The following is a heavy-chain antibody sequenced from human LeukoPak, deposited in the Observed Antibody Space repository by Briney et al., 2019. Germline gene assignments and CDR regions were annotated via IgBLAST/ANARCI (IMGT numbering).Heavy chain of an antibody. CDR3: ARDPSKWELPVDY. Sequence: GGSLRLSCAASGFTFSSYAMSWVRQAPGKRLEWVSAISGSGGSTYYADSVKGRFTISRDNAKNTLYLQMNSLRAEDTAVYYCARDPSKWELPVDYWGQGTLVTVSS. CDR1: GFTFSSYA. D-gene: IGHD1-26*01. V-gene: IGHV3-23*01. CDR2: ISGSGGST. J-gene: IGHJ4*02.